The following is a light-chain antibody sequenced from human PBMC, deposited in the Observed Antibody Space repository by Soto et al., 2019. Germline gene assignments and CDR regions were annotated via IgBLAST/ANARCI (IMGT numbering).Light chain of an antibody. CDR2: DAS. Sequence: DIQMTQSPSTLSASLVDRVTITCRASQSISSWLAWYQQKPGKAPKLLIYDASSLESGPPSRFSGSGSGTEFTLTISSLQPDDFATYYCQQYNSYWTFGQGTKVDIK. J-gene: IGKJ1*01. CDR1: QSISSW. CDR3: QQYNSYWT. V-gene: IGKV1-5*01.